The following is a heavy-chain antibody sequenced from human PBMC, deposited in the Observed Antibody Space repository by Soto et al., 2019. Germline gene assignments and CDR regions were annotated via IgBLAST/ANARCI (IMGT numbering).Heavy chain of an antibody. CDR1: GGTFSSYA. V-gene: IGHV1-69*01. Sequence: QVQLVQSGAEVKKPGSSVKVSCKASGGTFSSYAISWVRQAPGQGLEWMGGTIPIFGTANYAQKFQGRVTITADESTCTAYMELSSLRSEDTAVYYCARDRQSEVVPAATQFDYWGQGTLVTVSS. CDR3: ARDRQSEVVPAATQFDY. CDR2: TIPIFGTA. J-gene: IGHJ4*02. D-gene: IGHD2-2*01.